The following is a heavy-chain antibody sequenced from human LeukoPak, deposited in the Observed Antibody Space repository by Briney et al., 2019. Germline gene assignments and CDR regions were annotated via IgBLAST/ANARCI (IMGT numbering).Heavy chain of an antibody. CDR3: ARRGEWLRYDY. J-gene: IGHJ4*02. V-gene: IGHV4-59*01. D-gene: IGHD5-12*01. CDR2: IYYSGST. Sequence: SETLSLTCTVSGGSISSYYWSWIRQPPGKGLEWIGYIYYSGSTNYNPSLKSRVTISVDTSKNQFSLKLSSVTAADTAVYYCARRGEWLRYDYWGQGTLVTVSS. CDR1: GGSISSYY.